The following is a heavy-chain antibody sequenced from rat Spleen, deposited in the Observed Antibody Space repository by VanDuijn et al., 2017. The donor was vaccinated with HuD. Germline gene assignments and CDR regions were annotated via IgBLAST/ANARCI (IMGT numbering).Heavy chain of an antibody. D-gene: IGHD1-4*01. CDR1: GYSISSAY. J-gene: IGHJ2*01. Sequence: EVQLQESGPGLVKPSQSLSLTCSVTGYSISSAYRWNWIRKFPGNKMEWIGRISFSGSTKYNPSLQSRISITRDTSKNQFFLQLNSVTTEDAATYYCARWNYPGSYGDYWGQGVMVTVSS. CDR2: ISFSGST. V-gene: IGHV3-1*01. CDR3: ARWNYPGSYGDY.